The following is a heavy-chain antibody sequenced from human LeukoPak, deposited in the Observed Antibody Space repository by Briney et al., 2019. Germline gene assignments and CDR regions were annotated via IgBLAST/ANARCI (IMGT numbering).Heavy chain of an antibody. Sequence: GGSLRLSCAASGFNFRSQGMHWVRQAPGKGLEWVAVAYDDASNQYYADSVKGQFTVSKDNSKNTLYIQMNSLRAEDTAVYYCATGGRYYYDQWGRGTLVTVSS. CDR2: AYDDASNQ. D-gene: IGHD3-22*01. V-gene: IGHV3-33*01. CDR3: ATGGRYYYDQ. CDR1: GFNFRSQG. J-gene: IGHJ4*02.